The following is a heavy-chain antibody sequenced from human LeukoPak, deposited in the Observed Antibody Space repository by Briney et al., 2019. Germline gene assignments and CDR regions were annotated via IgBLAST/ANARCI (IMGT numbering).Heavy chain of an antibody. Sequence: SETLSLTCTVFGGSINGYYGSWIRQPPGMGLEWIGYIHYSGDTSYNPSLKSRVTVSLDTSKNQFSLKLSSVTAADTAVYYCARVTRSAENYGSGSYYHLDYWGQGTLVTVSS. D-gene: IGHD3-10*01. CDR2: IHYSGDT. V-gene: IGHV4-59*12. J-gene: IGHJ4*02. CDR1: GGSINGYY. CDR3: ARVTRSAENYGSGSYYHLDY.